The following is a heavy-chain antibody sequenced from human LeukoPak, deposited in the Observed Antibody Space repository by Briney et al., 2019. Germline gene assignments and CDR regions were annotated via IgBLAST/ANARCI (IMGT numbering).Heavy chain of an antibody. CDR1: GGSIRSSSHY. J-gene: IGHJ5*02. V-gene: IGHV4-39*07. Sequence: PSETLSLTCTVSGGSIRSSSHYWGWIRQPPGKGLEWIGTIFYSGSTYYNPSLKSRVSISLDTSKNQLSLRLTSVTAADTAVYYCARAPYCSSTSCYLGTWFDPWGQGTLVTVSS. D-gene: IGHD2-2*01. CDR3: ARAPYCSSTSCYLGTWFDP. CDR2: IFYSGST.